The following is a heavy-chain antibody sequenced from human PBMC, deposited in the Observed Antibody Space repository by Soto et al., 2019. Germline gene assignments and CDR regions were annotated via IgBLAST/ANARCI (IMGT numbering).Heavy chain of an antibody. CDR1: GYTFTSYY. CDR3: ARDREVTAAKKYYYYYGMDV. V-gene: IGHV1-46*01. D-gene: IGHD2-2*01. Sequence: GPSSKVSCKASGYTFTSYYMHWVRQAPVQGLEWMGIINPSGGSTSYAQKFQGRVTMTRDTSTSTVYMELSSLRSEDTAVYYCARDREVTAAKKYYYYYGMDVWGQGNTVTVS. CDR2: INPSGGST. J-gene: IGHJ6*02.